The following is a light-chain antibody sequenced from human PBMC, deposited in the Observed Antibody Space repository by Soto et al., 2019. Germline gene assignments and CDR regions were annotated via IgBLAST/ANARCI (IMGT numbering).Light chain of an antibody. CDR1: QSISSY. CDR3: QQSYSTLWT. CDR2: AAS. Sequence: DIQMTQSPSSLSASVGERVTITCRASQSISSYLNWYQQKPGKAPKLLIYAASSLQSGVPLRFSGSGSGTDFTLTISSLQPEDFATYYCQQSYSTLWTFGQGTKVVIK. V-gene: IGKV1-39*01. J-gene: IGKJ1*01.